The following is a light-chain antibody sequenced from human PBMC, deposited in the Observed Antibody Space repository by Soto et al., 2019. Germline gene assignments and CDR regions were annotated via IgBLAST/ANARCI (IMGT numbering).Light chain of an antibody. CDR1: SSDVGGYNY. CDR2: DVS. J-gene: IGLJ1*01. CDR3: SSYTSSSTLLYV. V-gene: IGLV2-14*01. Sequence: QSALTQPASVSRSPGQSITISCTGTSSDVGGYNYVSWYQQHPGKAPKLMIYDVSNRPSGVSNRFSGSKSGNTASLTISGLQAEDEADYSCSSYTSSSTLLYVFGTGTKLTVL.